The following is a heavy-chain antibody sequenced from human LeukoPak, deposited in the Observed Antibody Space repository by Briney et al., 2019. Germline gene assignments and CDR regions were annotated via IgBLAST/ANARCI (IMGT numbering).Heavy chain of an antibody. CDR2: MYYSGST. J-gene: IGHJ4*02. CDR3: VRSSTYHLFDD. V-gene: IGHV4-61*08. Sequence: SQTLSLTCTVSGGSISSGVYYCSWIRQPPGKGLEWIGYMYYSGSTNYNPSLKSRVTISVDMSKNQFSLKLSSVTAADTAVYYCVRSSTYHLFDDWGQGTLVTVSS. CDR1: GGSISSGVYY. D-gene: IGHD2-15*01.